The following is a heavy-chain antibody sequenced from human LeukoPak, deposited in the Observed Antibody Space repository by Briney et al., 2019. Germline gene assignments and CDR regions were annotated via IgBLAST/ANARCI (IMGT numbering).Heavy chain of an antibody. D-gene: IGHD1-26*01. V-gene: IGHV7-4-1*02. CDR2: INTNTGNP. CDR3: AVRRRVGAPLTPKYYYGMDV. J-gene: IGHJ6*02. Sequence: ASVKVSCTASGYTFTSYAMNWVRQAPGQGLEWMGWINTNTGNPTYAQGFTGRFVFSLDTSVSTAYLQISSLKAEDTAVYYCAVRRRVGAPLTPKYYYGMDVWGQGTTVTVSS. CDR1: GYTFTSYA.